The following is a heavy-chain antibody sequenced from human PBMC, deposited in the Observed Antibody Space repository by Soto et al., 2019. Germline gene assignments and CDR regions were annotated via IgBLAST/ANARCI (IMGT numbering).Heavy chain of an antibody. CDR3: VRVVAIPGYPDN. D-gene: IGHD5-12*01. CDR2: IVPIVDTS. J-gene: IGHJ4*02. CDR1: GGTFGSYA. V-gene: IGHV1-69*12. Sequence: QVQLVQSGAEVRQPASSVKVSCKTSGGTFGSYAISWVRQAPGQGLEWMGGIVPIVDTSTYAQKFQGRVTITADESTSTVYRELSSLRSDDTAVYYCVRVVAIPGYPDNWGQGTLVTVSS.